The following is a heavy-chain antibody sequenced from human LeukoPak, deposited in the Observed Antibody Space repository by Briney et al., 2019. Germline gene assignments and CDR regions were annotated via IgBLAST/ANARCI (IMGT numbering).Heavy chain of an antibody. Sequence: ASVKVSCKASGYTFTAYYMHWVRQAPGQGPEWMGWIHPNSGGTKCAQSFQGRVTMTRDTSITTAYMELSSLRSDDTAVYYCARGDIYWDYWGQGTQVTVSS. D-gene: IGHD2-15*01. J-gene: IGHJ4*02. CDR3: ARGDIYWDY. V-gene: IGHV1-2*02. CDR1: GYTFTAYY. CDR2: IHPNSGGT.